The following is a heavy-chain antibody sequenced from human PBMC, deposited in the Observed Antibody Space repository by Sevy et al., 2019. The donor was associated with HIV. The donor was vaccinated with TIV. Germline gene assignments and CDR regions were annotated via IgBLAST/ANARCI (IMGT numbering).Heavy chain of an antibody. V-gene: IGHV3-53*01. CDR2: IHSGGKI. D-gene: IGHD2-15*01. Sequence: GGSLRLSCAASGFSVSSNYMSWVRQAPGKGPEWVSVIHSGGKISYADSVQGRFTISRDNSKNTLYLQMNSLRAEDTAVYYCAREDIVLVEDNYYGIDVWGQGTTVTVSS. CDR3: AREDIVLVEDNYYGIDV. CDR1: GFSVSSNY. J-gene: IGHJ6*02.